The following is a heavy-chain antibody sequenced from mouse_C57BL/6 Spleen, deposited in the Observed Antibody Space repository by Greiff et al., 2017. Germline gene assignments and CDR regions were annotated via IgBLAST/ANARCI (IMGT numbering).Heavy chain of an antibody. J-gene: IGHJ1*03. CDR2: ISYDGSN. CDR1: GYSITRGYY. D-gene: IGHD2-1*01. Sequence: EVQVVESGPGLVKPSQSLSLTCSVTGYSITRGYYWNWIRQFPGNKLEWMGYISYDGSNNYNPSLKIRISITRDTSKNQFFLKLNSVTTEDTATCDSAPVYSYWYFDVWGTGTTVTVSS. CDR3: APVYSYWYFDV. V-gene: IGHV3-6*01.